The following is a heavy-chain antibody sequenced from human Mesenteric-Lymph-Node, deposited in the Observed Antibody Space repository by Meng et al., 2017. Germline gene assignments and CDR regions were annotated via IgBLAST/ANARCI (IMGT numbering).Heavy chain of an antibody. CDR1: GFTFSSYW. Sequence: GGSLRLSCAASGFTFSSYWMNWVRQAPGKGLVWVSQMNTDGTTKNYADSVKGRFTISRDNAKNTLYLQMNSLRAEDTAVYYCARGIIVVVPAASRDYYYYYGMDVWGQGTTVTVSS. CDR3: ARGIIVVVPAASRDYYYYYGMDV. CDR2: MNTDGTTK. J-gene: IGHJ6*01. V-gene: IGHV3-74*01. D-gene: IGHD2-2*01.